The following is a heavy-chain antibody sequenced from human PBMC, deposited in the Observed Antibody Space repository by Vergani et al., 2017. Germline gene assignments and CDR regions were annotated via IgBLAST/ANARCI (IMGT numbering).Heavy chain of an antibody. D-gene: IGHD5-24*01. CDR2: IKNTGAST. CDR3: GRGSDNYN. Sequence: EVQLLQSEGAVVQPGGSLRLSCVASGFTFSSHAMIWVRQGHGQGLEWVSSIKNTGASTNYADSVKGRFTISRDNSKNTLYLQMNSLRVEDTAVYYCGRGSDNYNWGQGTMVTVSS. CDR1: GFTFSSHA. V-gene: IGHV3-23*01. J-gene: IGHJ4*02.